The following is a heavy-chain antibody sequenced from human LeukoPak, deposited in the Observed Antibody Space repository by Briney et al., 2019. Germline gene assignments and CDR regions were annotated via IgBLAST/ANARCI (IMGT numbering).Heavy chain of an antibody. D-gene: IGHD3-3*01. V-gene: IGHV1-2*02. CDR1: GYTFTDYY. Sequence: ASVKVSCKASGYTFTDYYMHWVRQAPGQGLEWMGWINPNSGGANYAQKFQGRVIMTRDTSISTAYMELSRLRSDDTAVYYCARAPTGTLLRFLEWLPCFDYWGQGTLVTVSS. J-gene: IGHJ4*02. CDR3: ARAPTGTLLRFLEWLPCFDY. CDR2: INPNSGGA.